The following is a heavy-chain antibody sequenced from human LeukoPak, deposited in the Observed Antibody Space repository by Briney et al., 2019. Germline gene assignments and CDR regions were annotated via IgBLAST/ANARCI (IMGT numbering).Heavy chain of an antibody. CDR3: ARVVVIADPFDY. CDR1: GYTFTGYY. V-gene: IGHV1-2*02. J-gene: IGHJ4*02. D-gene: IGHD2-21*01. Sequence: GASVKVSCKASGYTFTGYYMHWVRQAPGQGLEWMGWINPNSGGTNYAQKFQGRVTMARDTSISTAYMELSRLRSDDTAVYYCARVVVIADPFDYWGQGTLVTVSS. CDR2: INPNSGGT.